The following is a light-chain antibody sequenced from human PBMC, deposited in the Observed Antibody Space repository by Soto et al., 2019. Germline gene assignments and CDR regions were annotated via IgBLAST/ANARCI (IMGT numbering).Light chain of an antibody. V-gene: IGLV2-14*01. CDR3: SSCTSSNTLV. CDR2: EVT. Sequence: QSVLTQPASVSGSPGQSITISCTGTSSDVGGYNYVSWYQQHPGKAPKLMIYEVTNRPSGVSNRFSGSKSGNTASLTISGLQSEDEADYYCSSCTSSNTLVFGGGTKVTVL. CDR1: SSDVGGYNY. J-gene: IGLJ2*01.